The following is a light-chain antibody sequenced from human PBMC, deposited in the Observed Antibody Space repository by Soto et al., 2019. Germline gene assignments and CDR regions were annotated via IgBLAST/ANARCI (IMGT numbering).Light chain of an antibody. J-gene: IGKJ5*01. V-gene: IGKV1-39*01. CDR1: QSISSY. CDR2: AAS. Sequence: DIQMTQSPSSLSASLGDRVTITCRASQSISSYLNWYQQKPGKAPKLLIYAASSLQSGVPSRFSGSGSGTDFTLTISSLQPEDFATYYCQQSYSTPTSITFGQGTRLEIK. CDR3: QQSYSTPTSIT.